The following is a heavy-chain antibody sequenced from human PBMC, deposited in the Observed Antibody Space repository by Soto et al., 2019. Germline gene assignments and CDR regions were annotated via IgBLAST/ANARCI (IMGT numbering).Heavy chain of an antibody. CDR2: IIPILGIA. V-gene: IGHV1-69*02. CDR3: ATTPREYCSGVSCYPYYYYYYMDV. CDR1: GGTFSSYT. J-gene: IGHJ6*03. Sequence: QVQLVQSGAEVTKPGSSVKVSCKASGGTFSSYTISWVRPAHGQGLEWMGRIIPILGIANYEQKFQGRVTITADKSTSTAYMELSSLRSEDTAVYYCATTPREYCSGVSCYPYYYYYYMDVWGKGTTVTVS. D-gene: IGHD2-15*01.